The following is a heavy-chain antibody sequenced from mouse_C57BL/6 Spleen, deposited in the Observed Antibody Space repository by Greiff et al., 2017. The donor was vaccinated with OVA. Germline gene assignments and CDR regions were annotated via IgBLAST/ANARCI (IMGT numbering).Heavy chain of an antibody. CDR2: INPGSGGT. Sequence: HVQLKQSGAELVRPGTSVKVSCKASGYAFTNYLIEWVKQRPGQGLEWIGVINPGSGGTNYNEKFKGKATLTADKSSSTAYMQLSSLTSEDSAVYFCARTFTTVVATSGFDYWGQGTTLTVSS. V-gene: IGHV1-54*01. J-gene: IGHJ2*01. D-gene: IGHD1-1*01. CDR1: GYAFTNYL. CDR3: ARTFTTVVATSGFDY.